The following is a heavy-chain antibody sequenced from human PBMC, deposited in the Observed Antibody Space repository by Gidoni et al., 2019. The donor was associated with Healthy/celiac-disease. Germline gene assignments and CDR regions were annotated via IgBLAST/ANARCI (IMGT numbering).Heavy chain of an antibody. Sequence: EVKLVESGGGLVQPGGSLRLSCAASGFTVGSNYMSCVRQAPGQGLEWVSVIYSGGSTYDADSVKGRFTISRDNSKNTLYLQMNSLRAEDTAVYYCARDGEGMVRGVISFQYYYGMDVWGQGTTVTVSS. CDR1: GFTVGSNY. D-gene: IGHD3-10*01. CDR2: IYSGGST. V-gene: IGHV3-66*01. J-gene: IGHJ6*02. CDR3: ARDGEGMVRGVISFQYYYGMDV.